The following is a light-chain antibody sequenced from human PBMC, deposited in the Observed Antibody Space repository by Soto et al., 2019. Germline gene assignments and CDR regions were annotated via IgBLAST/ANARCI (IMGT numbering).Light chain of an antibody. J-gene: IGKJ1*01. CDR3: QQDYSYPRT. CDR2: AAS. CDR1: QGISSY. Sequence: AIRMTQSPSSLSASTGDRVTITCRASQGISSYLAWYQQKPGKAPKLLIYAASTLQSGVPSRFSGSGSGTDFTLTSSCLQAEDFATYYCQQDYSYPRTFGQGTKVEIK. V-gene: IGKV1-8*01.